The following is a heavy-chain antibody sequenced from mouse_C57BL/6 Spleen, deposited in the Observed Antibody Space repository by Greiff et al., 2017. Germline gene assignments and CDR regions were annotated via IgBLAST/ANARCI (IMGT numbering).Heavy chain of an antibody. J-gene: IGHJ2*01. CDR1: GYTFTSYW. D-gene: IGHD1-1*01. CDR3: ARGKPPYGSRDYFDY. CDR2: IDPSDSYT. V-gene: IGHV1-59*01. Sequence: QVQLKQPGAELVRPGTSVKLSCKASGYTFTSYWMHWVKQRPGQGLEWIGVIDPSDSYTNYNQKFKGKATLTVDTSSSTAYMQLSSLTSEDSAVYYCARGKPPYGSRDYFDYWGQGTTLTVSS.